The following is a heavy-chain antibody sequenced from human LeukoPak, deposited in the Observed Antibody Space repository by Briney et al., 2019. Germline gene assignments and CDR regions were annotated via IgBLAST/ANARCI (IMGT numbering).Heavy chain of an antibody. Sequence: GASEKVSCKASGYTFTGYFMHWVRQPPGQGLEWMGWRNLNSGGTNYEQKFQGRVTMTRDTSISTAYMELSRLRSDDTAVYYCARSPHILTGENFDYWGQGTLVTVSS. CDR3: ARSPHILTGENFDY. CDR1: GYTFTGYF. CDR2: RNLNSGGT. J-gene: IGHJ4*02. V-gene: IGHV1-2*02. D-gene: IGHD3-9*01.